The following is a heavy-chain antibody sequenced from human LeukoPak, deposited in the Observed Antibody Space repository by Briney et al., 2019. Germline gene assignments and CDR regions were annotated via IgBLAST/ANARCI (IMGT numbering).Heavy chain of an antibody. CDR3: ARDMVRGVIRYFDY. V-gene: IGHV3-21*04. Sequence: GGSLRLSCAASGFTFSSYSMNWVRQAPGKGLEWVSSISSSSSYIYYADSVKGRFTISRDNAKNSLYLQMNSLRAEDTAVYYCARDMVRGVIRYFDYWGQGTLVTVSS. CDR2: ISSSSSYI. J-gene: IGHJ4*02. CDR1: GFTFSSYS. D-gene: IGHD3-10*01.